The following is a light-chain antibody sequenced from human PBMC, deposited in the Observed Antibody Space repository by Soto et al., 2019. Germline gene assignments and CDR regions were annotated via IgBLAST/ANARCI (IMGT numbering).Light chain of an antibody. CDR3: QQYNSYSYT. CDR2: DAS. V-gene: IGKV1-5*01. Sequence: DIQMTQSPSTLSASVGDRVTITCRASQSISSWLAWYQQKPGKAPKLLIYDASSLESGVPSRFSGSGSGTEFTRTISSLQPDDFATYHCQQYNSYSYTFGQGTKLEIK. CDR1: QSISSW. J-gene: IGKJ2*01.